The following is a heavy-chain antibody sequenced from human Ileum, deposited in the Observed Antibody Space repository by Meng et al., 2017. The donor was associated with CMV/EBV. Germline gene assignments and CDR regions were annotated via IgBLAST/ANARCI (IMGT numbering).Heavy chain of an antibody. D-gene: IGHD6-19*01. J-gene: IGHJ1*01. V-gene: IGHV4-59*01. CDR1: GDSLTTSF. CDR3: AKGGGWFLH. Sequence: SETLSLTCTVSGDSLTTSFWSWIRQPPGKGLEWIGYADTAGNRSHSPSLKSRVTMSLDMSKNPFTLSLQSVTAADTAGYYCAKGGGWFLHWGQGTLVTVSS. CDR2: ADTAGNR.